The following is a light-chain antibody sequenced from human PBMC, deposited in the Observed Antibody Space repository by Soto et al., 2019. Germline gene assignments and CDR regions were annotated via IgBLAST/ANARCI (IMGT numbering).Light chain of an antibody. Sequence: EIVLTQSPATLSLSPGERATLSCRASQSVSSYLAWYQQKPGQAPRLLIYDASNRATGIPARFSGSGSGTVFTLTIISLEPEDFAVYYCQQRSNWPLWTFGQGTKVEIK. CDR1: QSVSSY. CDR2: DAS. CDR3: QQRSNWPLWT. V-gene: IGKV3-11*01. J-gene: IGKJ1*01.